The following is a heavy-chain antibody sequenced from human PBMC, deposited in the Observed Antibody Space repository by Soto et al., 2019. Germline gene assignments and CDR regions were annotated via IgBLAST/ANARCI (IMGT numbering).Heavy chain of an antibody. CDR2: IIPVFGTT. J-gene: IGHJ4*02. CDR1: GGTVNSYT. Sequence: QVQLVQSGAEVKKPGSSVRVSCKASGGTVNSYTISWVRQAPGQGLEWMGGIIPVFGTTDYAQKFQGRVTITADQSTGTAYLDLFSLSSEDTAIYYCSISNSYGRGDFWGQGTLVTVSS. V-gene: IGHV1-69*01. D-gene: IGHD4-17*01. CDR3: SISNSYGRGDF.